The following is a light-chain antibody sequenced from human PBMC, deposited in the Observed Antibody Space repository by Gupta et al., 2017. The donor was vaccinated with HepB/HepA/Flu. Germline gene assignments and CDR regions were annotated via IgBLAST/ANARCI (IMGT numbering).Light chain of an antibody. CDR1: QSVSSN. Sequence: EIVMTQSPATLSVSPGERATLSCRASQSVSSNLAWYQQKPGQAPRLLIYGASTRANGIPARFSGSGSGTEFTLTISSLQSEDFAVYYCQQDNNWPQTFGQGTKVEIK. V-gene: IGKV3-15*01. J-gene: IGKJ1*01. CDR3: QQDNNWPQT. CDR2: GAS.